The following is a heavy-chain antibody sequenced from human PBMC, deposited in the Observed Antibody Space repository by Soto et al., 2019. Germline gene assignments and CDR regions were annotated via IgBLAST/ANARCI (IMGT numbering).Heavy chain of an antibody. Sequence: SETLSLTCTVSGGSISSSSYYWGWIRQPPGKGLEWIGSIYYSGSTYYNPSLKSRVTISVDTSKNQFSLKLSSVTAADTAVYYCARLRVLRGPDYIWGSYRYNLITPFDYWGQGTLVTVSS. CDR3: ARLRVLRGPDYIWGSYRYNLITPFDY. D-gene: IGHD3-16*02. V-gene: IGHV4-39*01. CDR1: GGSISSSSYY. CDR2: IYYSGST. J-gene: IGHJ4*02.